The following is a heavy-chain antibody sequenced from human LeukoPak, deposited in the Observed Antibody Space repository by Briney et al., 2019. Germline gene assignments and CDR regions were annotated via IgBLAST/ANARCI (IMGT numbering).Heavy chain of an antibody. J-gene: IGHJ6*02. D-gene: IGHD6-19*01. V-gene: IGHV1-2*04. CDR3: ARDIAVAGTEYYGMDV. Sequence: GASVKVSCKASGYTFTGYYMHWVRQAPGQGREWMGWINPNSGGTNYAQKFQGWVTMTRDTSISTAYMELSRLRSDDTAVYYCARDIAVAGTEYYGMDVWGQGTTVTVSS. CDR2: INPNSGGT. CDR1: GYTFTGYY.